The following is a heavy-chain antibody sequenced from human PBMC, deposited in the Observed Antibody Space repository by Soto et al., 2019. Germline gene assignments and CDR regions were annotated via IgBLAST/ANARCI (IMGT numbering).Heavy chain of an antibody. CDR3: ARDPGGSAGWAFDI. J-gene: IGHJ3*02. V-gene: IGHV3-21*02. Sequence: EVQLVESGGGLVKPGGSLRLSCAASEFTISVYTINWVRQAPGKGLEWVSSISSSSSYMYYAASVKGRFTISRDNAKNSLYLQMSSLRGEDTAVYYCARDPGGSAGWAFDIWGRGTMVTVSS. D-gene: IGHD1-26*01. CDR1: EFTISVYT. CDR2: ISSSSSYM.